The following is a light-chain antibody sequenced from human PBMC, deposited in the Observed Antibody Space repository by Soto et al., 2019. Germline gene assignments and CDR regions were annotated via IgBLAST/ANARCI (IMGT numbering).Light chain of an antibody. Sequence: DIQMTQSPSTLSASVGDRVTITCRASQSISSWLAWYQQKPGKAPKVLIYDASSLKSGVPSRFSGSGSGTEFTLTSSSLQPDDFATYYCQQYKSYSWTFGQGTKVDIK. V-gene: IGKV1-5*01. J-gene: IGKJ1*01. CDR2: DAS. CDR1: QSISSW. CDR3: QQYKSYSWT.